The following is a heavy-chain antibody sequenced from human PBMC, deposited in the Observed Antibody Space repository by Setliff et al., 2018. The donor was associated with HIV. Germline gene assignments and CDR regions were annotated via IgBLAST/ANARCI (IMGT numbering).Heavy chain of an antibody. Sequence: GESLKISCKGSGYSFTSYWIGWVRQMPGKGLEWMGIIYPGDSDTRYSPSFQGQVTISADKSISTAYLQWSSLKTEDTGVYYCAAPRSNLYDSTIAYWGQGTQVTVSS. J-gene: IGHJ4*02. V-gene: IGHV5-51*01. CDR1: GYSFTSYW. CDR3: AAPRSNLYDSTIAY. CDR2: IYPGDSDT. D-gene: IGHD3-16*02.